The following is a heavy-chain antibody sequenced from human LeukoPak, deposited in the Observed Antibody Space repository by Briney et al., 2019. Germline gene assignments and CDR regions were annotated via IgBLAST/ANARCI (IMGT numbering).Heavy chain of an antibody. D-gene: IGHD3-10*01. Sequence: ASVKVSCKASGYTFTGYYMHWVRQAPGQGLEWMGRINPNSGGTNYAQKFQGRVTMTRDTSISTAYMELSRLRPDDTAVYYCASFITMVRGAYFDYWGQGTLVTVSS. CDR2: INPNSGGT. V-gene: IGHV1-2*06. CDR1: GYTFTGYY. J-gene: IGHJ4*02. CDR3: ASFITMVRGAYFDY.